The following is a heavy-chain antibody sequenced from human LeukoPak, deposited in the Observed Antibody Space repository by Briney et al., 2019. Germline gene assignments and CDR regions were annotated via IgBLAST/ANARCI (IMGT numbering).Heavy chain of an antibody. Sequence: SETLCLTCTVSGGSISSYYWSWIRQPPGKGLEWIGYIYYSGSTNYNPSLKSRVTISVDTSKNQFSLKLSSVTAADTAVYYCARSLWFGYNWFDPWGQGTLVTVSS. CDR1: GGSISSYY. CDR2: IYYSGST. CDR3: ARSLWFGYNWFDP. J-gene: IGHJ5*02. V-gene: IGHV4-59*08. D-gene: IGHD3-10*01.